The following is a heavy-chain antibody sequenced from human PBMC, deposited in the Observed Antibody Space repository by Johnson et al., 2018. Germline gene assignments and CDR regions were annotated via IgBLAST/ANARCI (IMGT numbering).Heavy chain of an antibody. V-gene: IGHV3-30*18. J-gene: IGHJ6*02. D-gene: IGHD2-15*01. CDR2: ISYDGDNK. CDR1: GFTFINYG. CDR3: AKGLHYYSYGMDV. Sequence: QVQLVQSGGGVVQPGRSLRLSCAASGFTFINYGMHWVRQAPGKGLEWVAVISYDGDNKYYADSVKGRFTISRDNSKNTLYLQMNSLRAEDTAVYYCAKGLHYYSYGMDVWGQGTTVTVSS.